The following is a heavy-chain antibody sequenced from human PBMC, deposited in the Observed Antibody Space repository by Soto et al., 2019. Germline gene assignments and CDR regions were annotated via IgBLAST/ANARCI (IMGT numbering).Heavy chain of an antibody. J-gene: IGHJ2*01. CDR2: IYYSGST. D-gene: IGHD3-10*02. CDR3: KQKTAYEMFARSRHSWLNRSSDL. Sequence: PPGKGLEWIGYIYYSGSTNYNPSRKSRVNISVDTSKNHFSLKLSSVTAADTAVFFFKQKTAYEMFARSRHSWLNRSSDL. V-gene: IGHV4-59*01.